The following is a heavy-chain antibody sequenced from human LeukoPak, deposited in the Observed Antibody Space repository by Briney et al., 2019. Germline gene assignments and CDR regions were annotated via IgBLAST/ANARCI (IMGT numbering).Heavy chain of an antibody. CDR3: ARTANYDFWSGYYLDY. D-gene: IGHD3-3*01. Sequence: SETLSLTCAVSGYSISSGYYWGWIRQPPGKGLGWIGSIYHSGSTYYNPSLKSRVTISVDTSKNQFSLKLSSVTAADTAVYYCARTANYDFWSGYYLDYWGQGTLVTVSS. CDR2: IYHSGST. V-gene: IGHV4-38-2*01. CDR1: GYSISSGYY. J-gene: IGHJ4*02.